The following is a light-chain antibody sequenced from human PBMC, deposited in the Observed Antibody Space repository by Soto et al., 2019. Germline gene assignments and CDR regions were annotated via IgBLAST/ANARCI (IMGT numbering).Light chain of an antibody. Sequence: EIVLTQSPGTLSLSPGERATLSCRASQSVSNNYLAWYQQKPGQAPRLLISVVSSRATGIPSRFSGSGSGPDFTLTISSLEPEAFAVYYCQQYSSSLYTFGQGTKLEIK. J-gene: IGKJ2*01. CDR3: QQYSSSLYT. CDR1: QSVSNNY. V-gene: IGKV3-20*01. CDR2: VVS.